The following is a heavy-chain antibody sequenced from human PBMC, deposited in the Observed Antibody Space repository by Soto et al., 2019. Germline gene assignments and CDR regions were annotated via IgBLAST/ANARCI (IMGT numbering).Heavy chain of an antibody. J-gene: IGHJ3*02. Sequence: GGSLRLSCAASGFTFSSYAMHWVRQAPGKGLEWVAVISYDGSHGYYADSVKGRFTVSRDNSKNTLYLQMNSLRAEDTAIYYSARAGGWGKKWGNEAFDIWGQGTMVTVS. CDR3: ARAGGWGKKWGNEAFDI. CDR1: GFTFSSYA. D-gene: IGHD3-16*01. CDR2: ISYDGSHG. V-gene: IGHV3-30*03.